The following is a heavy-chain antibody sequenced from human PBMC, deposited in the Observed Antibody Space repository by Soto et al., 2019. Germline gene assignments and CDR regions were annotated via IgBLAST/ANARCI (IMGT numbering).Heavy chain of an antibody. V-gene: IGHV3-23*01. CDR1: GFSFSRYA. J-gene: IGHJ5*02. Sequence: AASGFSFSRYAMSWVRQAPGKGLEWVSAISGSGGSTYYADSVKGRFTISRDNSKNTLFLQMNSLRDEDAAVYYCAKELYQLLRYRFDPWGQGTLVTVSS. CDR2: ISGSGGST. CDR3: AKELYQLLRYRFDP. D-gene: IGHD2-2*01.